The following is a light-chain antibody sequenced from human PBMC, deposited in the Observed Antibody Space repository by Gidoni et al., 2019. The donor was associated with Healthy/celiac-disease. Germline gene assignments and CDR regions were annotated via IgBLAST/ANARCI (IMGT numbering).Light chain of an antibody. CDR2: AAS. CDR1: QSISSY. CDR3: KQSYSTPWT. J-gene: IGKJ1*01. Sequence: DIQMTQSPSSLSASVGDRVTITCRASQSISSYLNWYQQKPGKAPKLLIYAASSLQSGVPSRFSGSGSGKDFTLNISSLQPEDFATYYCKQSYSTPWTFGQGTKVEIK. V-gene: IGKV1-39*01.